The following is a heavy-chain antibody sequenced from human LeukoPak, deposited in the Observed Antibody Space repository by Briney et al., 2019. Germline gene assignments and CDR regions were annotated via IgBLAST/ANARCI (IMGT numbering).Heavy chain of an antibody. CDR2: IRFDGSEK. D-gene: IGHD3-10*01. V-gene: IGHV3-30*02. Sequence: QTGGSLRLSCAASGFIVSNYGMHWVRQAPGRWLEWVALIRFDGSEKYYADSVKGRFTISRDNSKNTFYLQMNSLRAEDTAVYYCAKDRTSGGRCFDSWGLGTLVTVSP. J-gene: IGHJ4*02. CDR1: GFIVSNYG. CDR3: AKDRTSGGRCFDS.